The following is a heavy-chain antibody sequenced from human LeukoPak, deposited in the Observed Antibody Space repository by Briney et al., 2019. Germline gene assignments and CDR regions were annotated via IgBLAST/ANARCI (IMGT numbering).Heavy chain of an antibody. D-gene: IGHD3-10*01. CDR3: ARALLWFGEATI. CDR1: GFTFSSYS. CDR2: ISSSSSTI. V-gene: IGHV3-48*01. Sequence: GGSLRLSCAASGFTFSSYSMNWVRQAPGKGLEWVSYISSSSSTIYYADSVKGRFTISRDNAKNSLYLQMNSPRAEDTAVYYCARALLWFGEATIWGQGTMVTASS. J-gene: IGHJ3*02.